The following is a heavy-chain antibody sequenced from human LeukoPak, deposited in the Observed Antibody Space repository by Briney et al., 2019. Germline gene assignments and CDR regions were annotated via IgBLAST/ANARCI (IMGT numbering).Heavy chain of an antibody. CDR2: IYYSGST. J-gene: IGHJ2*01. Sequence: SQTLSLTCTVSGGSISSGDYYWSWIRQPPGKGLEWIGYIYYSGSTYYNPSLESRVTISVDTSKNQFSLKLSSVTAADTAVYYCARDRGCSSTSCYLDWYFDLWGRGTLVTVSS. V-gene: IGHV4-30-4*01. CDR1: GGSISSGDYY. D-gene: IGHD2-2*01. CDR3: ARDRGCSSTSCYLDWYFDL.